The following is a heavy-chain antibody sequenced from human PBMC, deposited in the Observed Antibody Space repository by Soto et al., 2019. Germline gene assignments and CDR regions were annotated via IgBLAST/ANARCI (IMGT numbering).Heavy chain of an antibody. V-gene: IGHV3-30-3*01. J-gene: IGHJ4*02. CDR2: ISYDGSNK. CDR3: ASSSRGSYTY. CDR1: GFTFSSYA. D-gene: IGHD1-26*01. Sequence: GGSLRLSCAASGFTFSSYAMHWVRQAPGKGLEWVAVISYDGSNKYYADSVKGRFTISRDNSKNTLYLQMNSLRAEDTAVYYCASSSRGSYTYWGQGTLVTVSS.